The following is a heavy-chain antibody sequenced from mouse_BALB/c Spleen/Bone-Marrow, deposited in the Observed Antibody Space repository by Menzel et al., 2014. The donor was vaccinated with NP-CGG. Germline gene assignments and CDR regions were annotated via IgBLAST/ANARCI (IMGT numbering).Heavy chain of an antibody. CDR3: ARGGVRGGYWYFDV. CDR2: ILPGSGST. Sequence: ASVKISCKATGYTFSSYWIEWVKQRPGHGLEWIGEILPGSGSTNYNEKFKGKATFTADTSSNTAYMQLSSLTSEDSAVYYCARGGVRGGYWYFDVWGAGTTVTVSS. J-gene: IGHJ1*01. V-gene: IGHV1-9*01. D-gene: IGHD2-14*01. CDR1: GYTFSSYW.